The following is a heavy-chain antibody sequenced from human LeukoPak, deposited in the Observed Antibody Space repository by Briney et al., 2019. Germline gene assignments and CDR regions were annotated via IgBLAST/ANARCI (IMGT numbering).Heavy chain of an antibody. D-gene: IGHD3-22*01. CDR3: ARLLPDYYDSSGYY. J-gene: IGHJ4*02. V-gene: IGHV4-39*01. Sequence: PSETLSLTCTVSGGSISSSSYYWGWIRQPPGKGLEWIGSIYYSGSTYYNPSLKSRVTISVDTSKNQFSLKLSSVTAADTAVYYCARLLPDYYDSSGYYRGQGTLVTVSS. CDR2: IYYSGST. CDR1: GGSISSSSYY.